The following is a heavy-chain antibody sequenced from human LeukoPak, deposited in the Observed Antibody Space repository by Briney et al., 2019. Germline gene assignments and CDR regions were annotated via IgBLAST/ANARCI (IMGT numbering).Heavy chain of an antibody. Sequence: PGGSLRLSCAASGFTVSSNYMSWVRQAPGKGLEWVSIIYSGGSTYYADSVRGRFTIPRDNSKNTLYLQMNSLRAEDTAVYYCARALLYYYDSSGYLDFWGQGTLVTVSS. V-gene: IGHV3-53*01. CDR1: GFTVSSNY. CDR2: IYSGGST. D-gene: IGHD3-22*01. J-gene: IGHJ4*02. CDR3: ARALLYYYDSSGYLDF.